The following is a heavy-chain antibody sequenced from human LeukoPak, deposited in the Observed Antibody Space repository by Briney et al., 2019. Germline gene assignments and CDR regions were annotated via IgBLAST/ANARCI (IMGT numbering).Heavy chain of an antibody. CDR2: IIPMFNTA. Sequence: SVKVSCKASGGTFSSYSFTWVRQAPGQGLEWMGRIIPMFNTANYAQDFQGRVTITADKSTSTAYMELITLRSEDTAVYYCAGEAKTSNWNSVPYLDYWGQGTLITVSS. J-gene: IGHJ4*02. V-gene: IGHV1-69*08. D-gene: IGHD1-7*01. CDR1: GGTFSSYS. CDR3: AGEAKTSNWNSVPYLDY.